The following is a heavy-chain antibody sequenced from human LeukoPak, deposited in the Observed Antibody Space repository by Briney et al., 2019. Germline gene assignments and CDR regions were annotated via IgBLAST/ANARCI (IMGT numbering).Heavy chain of an antibody. CDR1: GYSISSGYY. V-gene: IGHV4-38-2*02. Sequence: SETLSLTCAVSGYSISSGYYWGWIRQPPGKGLEWMGSIYHSGTTYYNPSLKSRVTISVDTSKNQFSLKLRSVTAADTAVYYCARDQAWGAAPGREFDYWGQGTLVTVAS. J-gene: IGHJ4*02. D-gene: IGHD6-13*01. CDR3: ARDQAWGAAPGREFDY. CDR2: IYHSGTT.